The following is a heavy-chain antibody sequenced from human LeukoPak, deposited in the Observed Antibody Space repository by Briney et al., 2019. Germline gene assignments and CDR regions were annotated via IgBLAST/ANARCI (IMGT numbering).Heavy chain of an antibody. Sequence: SETLSLTCTVSGXSISSYYGSWIRQPPGKGLEWIGYIYYSGSTNYNPSLKSRVTISVDTSKNQFSLKLSSVTAADTAVYYCARFRQLVSFDYWGQGTLVTVSS. CDR1: GXSISSYY. CDR2: IYYSGST. CDR3: ARFRQLVSFDY. J-gene: IGHJ4*02. V-gene: IGHV4-59*01. D-gene: IGHD6-13*01.